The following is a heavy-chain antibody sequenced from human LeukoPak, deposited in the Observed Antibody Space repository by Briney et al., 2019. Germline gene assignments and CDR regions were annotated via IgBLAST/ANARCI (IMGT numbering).Heavy chain of an antibody. CDR1: GGTFSNYA. V-gene: IGHV1-69*05. J-gene: IGHJ4*02. CDR3: ARGAAWAAAGTN. D-gene: IGHD6-13*01. Sequence: SVKVSCKASGGTFSNYAISWVRQAPGQGLEWMGRIIPIFGTANYAQKFQGRVTITTDESTSTAYMELSSLRSEDTAVYYCARGAAWAAAGTNWGQGTLVPVSS. CDR2: IIPIFGTA.